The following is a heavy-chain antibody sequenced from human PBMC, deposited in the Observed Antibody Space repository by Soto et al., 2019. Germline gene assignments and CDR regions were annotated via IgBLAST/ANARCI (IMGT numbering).Heavy chain of an antibody. Sequence: PGESLKISCKGSGYSFTSYWIGWVLQIPWKGLEWMGIIYPGDSDTRYSPSFQGQVTISADKSISTAYLQWSSLKASDTAMYYCARLKGRMITFGGVIVISPFDYWGQGTLVTVSS. CDR3: ARLKGRMITFGGVIVISPFDY. V-gene: IGHV5-51*01. J-gene: IGHJ4*02. CDR2: IYPGDSDT. D-gene: IGHD3-16*02. CDR1: GYSFTSYW.